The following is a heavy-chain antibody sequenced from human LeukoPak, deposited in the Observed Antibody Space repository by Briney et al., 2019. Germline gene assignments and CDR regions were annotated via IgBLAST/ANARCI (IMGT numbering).Heavy chain of an antibody. D-gene: IGHD1-26*01. CDR1: GFTFSSYW. CDR2: IKQDGSEK. Sequence: GGSLRLSCAASGFTFSSYWMSWVRQAPGKGLEWVANIKQDGSEKYYVDSVKGRFTISRDNAKNSLYLQMNSPRAEDTAVYYCARGPFRTWELLSDYWGQGTLVTVSS. V-gene: IGHV3-7*03. J-gene: IGHJ4*02. CDR3: ARGPFRTWELLSDY.